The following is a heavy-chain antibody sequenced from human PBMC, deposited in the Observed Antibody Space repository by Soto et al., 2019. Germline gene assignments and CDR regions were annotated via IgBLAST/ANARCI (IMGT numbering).Heavy chain of an antibody. V-gene: IGHV4-59*12. J-gene: IGHJ6*03. CDR1: GDSISSYY. D-gene: IGHD6-13*01. CDR3: ARGYSSSWSYYMDV. Sequence: SETLSLTCTVSGDSISSYYWSWIRQPPGKGLEWIGYIYYSGSTNYNPSLKSRVTISVDTSKNQFSLKLSSVTAADTSVYYCARGYSSSWSYYMDVWGKGTTVTVSS. CDR2: IYYSGST.